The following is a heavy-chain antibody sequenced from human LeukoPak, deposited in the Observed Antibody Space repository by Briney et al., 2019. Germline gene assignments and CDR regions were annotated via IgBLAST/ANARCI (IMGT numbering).Heavy chain of an antibody. CDR2: ISYDGSNI. D-gene: IGHD5-18*01. V-gene: IGHV3-30*18. Sequence: GRSLRLSCAASGFTFSSYGMHWVRQAPGKGLEWVAVISYDGSNIYYADSVKGRFTISRDNSKNTLYLQMNSLRAEDTAVYYCAKKYSYDAFDIWGQGTMVTVSS. CDR3: AKKYSYDAFDI. J-gene: IGHJ3*02. CDR1: GFTFSSYG.